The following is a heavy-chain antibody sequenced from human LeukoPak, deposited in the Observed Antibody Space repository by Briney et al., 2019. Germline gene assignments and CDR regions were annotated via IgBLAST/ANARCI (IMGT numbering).Heavy chain of an antibody. CDR2: IIPIFGTA. CDR1: GGTFSSYA. CDR3: ARPKDYGDYFDY. D-gene: IGHD4-17*01. V-gene: IGHV1-69*05. J-gene: IGHJ4*02. Sequence: SVKVSCKASGGTFSSYAISWVRQAPGQGLEWMGRIIPIFGTANYAQKFQGRVTVTTDESTSTAYMELSSLRSEDTAVYYCARPKDYGDYFDYWGQGTLVTVSS.